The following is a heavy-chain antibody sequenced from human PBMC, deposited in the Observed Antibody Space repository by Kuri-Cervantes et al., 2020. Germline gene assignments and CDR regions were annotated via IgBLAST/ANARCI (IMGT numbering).Heavy chain of an antibody. CDR2: IYYSGNT. CDR3: ARARGIWFGANYTDV. J-gene: IGHJ6*03. Sequence: ESLKISCSVSGGSISSDTHYWGWIRQSPGKGLEWFGFIYYSGNTKYTPSLKSRLTISLDTSKNEFSMKLSAVTAADTAVYYCARARGIWFGANYTDVWGKGTAVTVSS. CDR1: GGSISSDTHY. V-gene: IGHV4-61*01. D-gene: IGHD3-10*01.